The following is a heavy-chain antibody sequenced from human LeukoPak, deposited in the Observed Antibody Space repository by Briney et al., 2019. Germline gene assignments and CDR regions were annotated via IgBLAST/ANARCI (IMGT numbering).Heavy chain of an antibody. V-gene: IGHV4-39*01. J-gene: IGHJ4*02. CDR3: ARQGMYSSHVDY. D-gene: IGHD6-13*01. CDR2: IYYSGST. Sequence: PSETLSLTCTVSGGSISSYYWGWIRQPPGKGLEWIGSIYYSGSTYYNPSLKSRVTISVDTSKNQFSLKLSSVTAADTAVYYCARQGMYSSHVDYWGQGTLVTVSS. CDR1: GGSISSYY.